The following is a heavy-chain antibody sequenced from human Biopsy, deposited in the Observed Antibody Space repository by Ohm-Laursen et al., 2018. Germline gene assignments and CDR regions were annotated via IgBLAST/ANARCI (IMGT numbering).Heavy chain of an antibody. J-gene: IGHJ4*02. CDR1: GYSFTSYY. V-gene: IGHV1-46*01. CDR3: ARNTGWYGDLYYFDY. Sequence: SVKVSCKVPGYSFTSYYMHWVRQAPGQGLEWMGMINPSGSTTSYPQIFQGRVTMTRDTSKSTVYMELSSLRSADTAVYFCARNTGWYGDLYYFDYWGQGTLVTVSS. CDR2: INPSGSTT. D-gene: IGHD6-19*01.